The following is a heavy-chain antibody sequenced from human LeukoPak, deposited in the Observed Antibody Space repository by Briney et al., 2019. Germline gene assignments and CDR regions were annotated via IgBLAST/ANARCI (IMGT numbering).Heavy chain of an antibody. J-gene: IGHJ3*02. CDR2: ISGSGGST. CDR3: AKDFTGYGGAFDI. V-gene: IGHV3-23*01. CDR1: GFTFSSYA. Sequence: GSLRLSCAASGFTFSSYAMSRVRQAPGNGLEWVSAISGSGGSTYYADSVKGRFTISRDNSKNTLYLQMNSLRAEDTAVYYCAKDFTGYGGAFDIWGQGTMVTVSS. D-gene: IGHD4-17*01.